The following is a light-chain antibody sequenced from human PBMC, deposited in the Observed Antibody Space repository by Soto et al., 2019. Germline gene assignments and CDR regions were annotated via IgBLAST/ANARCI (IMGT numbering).Light chain of an antibody. CDR3: QQYTVWPFT. V-gene: IGKV1-5*01. CDR1: QSISTW. CDR2: GAS. J-gene: IGKJ4*01. Sequence: DIQMTQSPSTLSASAGDRVTITCRASQSISTWLAWYQQKPGKAPKLLIYGASSLATGIPDRFSGSGSGTEFTLTISSLQSEDFALYYCQQYTVWPFTFGGGTKVDIK.